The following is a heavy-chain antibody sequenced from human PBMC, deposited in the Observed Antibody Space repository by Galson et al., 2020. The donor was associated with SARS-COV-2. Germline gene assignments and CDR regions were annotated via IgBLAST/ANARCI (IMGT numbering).Heavy chain of an antibody. CDR1: GTSISSGSYS. Sequence: SEPLSLTCAVSGTSISSGSYSWNWIRQPPGKGLEWIGYISHSGCTYYNPSLKSRVTISGDRSKNQFSLRLSSVTAADTAVYYCARLHYGEYAPEAFDIWGPGTRVTVAS. CDR3: ARLHYGEYAPEAFDI. J-gene: IGHJ3*02. V-gene: IGHV4-30-2*01. CDR2: ISHSGCT. D-gene: IGHD4-17*01.